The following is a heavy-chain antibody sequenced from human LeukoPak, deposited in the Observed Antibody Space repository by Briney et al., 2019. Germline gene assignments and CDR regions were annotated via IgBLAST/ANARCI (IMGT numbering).Heavy chain of an antibody. D-gene: IGHD2-2*01. V-gene: IGHV5-10-1*01. CDR3: AFLPGYQAWGGNWFDP. CDR1: GYSFTSYW. Sequence: PGESLRISCKGSGYSFTSYWISWVRQMPGKGLEWMGWIDPSDSYTNYSPSFQGHVTISADKSISTAYLQWSSLKASDTAMYYCAFLPGYQAWGGNWFDPWGQGTLVTVSS. J-gene: IGHJ5*02. CDR2: IDPSDSYT.